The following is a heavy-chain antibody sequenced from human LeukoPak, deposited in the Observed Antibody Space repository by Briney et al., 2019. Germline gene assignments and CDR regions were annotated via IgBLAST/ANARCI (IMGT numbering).Heavy chain of an antibody. CDR1: GFTFSSYE. Sequence: GGSLRLSCAASGFTFSSYEMNWVRQAPGEGLEWVSYISSSGSTIYYEDSVKGRFTISRDNAKNSLYMQMNSLRAEDTAVYYCARDRRGGIAAAANYFDYWGQGTLVTVSS. V-gene: IGHV3-48*03. D-gene: IGHD6-13*01. CDR2: ISSSGSTI. CDR3: ARDRRGGIAAAANYFDY. J-gene: IGHJ4*02.